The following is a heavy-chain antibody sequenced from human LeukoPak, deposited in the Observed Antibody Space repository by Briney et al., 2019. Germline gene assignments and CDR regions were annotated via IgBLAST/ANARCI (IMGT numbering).Heavy chain of an antibody. J-gene: IGHJ6*03. CDR3: ARVSGETTGYYYMDV. Sequence: SETLSLTCTVSGGSISSRSHYWGWVRQPPGKGLEWIGHIYYSGSTFYNPSLKSRVTISVDTSMNQFSLKLSSVTAADTAVYYCARVSGETTGYYYMDVWGKGTTVTVSS. D-gene: IGHD4-17*01. CDR2: IYYSGST. V-gene: IGHV4-39*07. CDR1: GGSISSRSHY.